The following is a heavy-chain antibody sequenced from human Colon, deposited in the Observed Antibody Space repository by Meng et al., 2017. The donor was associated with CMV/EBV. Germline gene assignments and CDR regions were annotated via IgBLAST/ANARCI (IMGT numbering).Heavy chain of an antibody. CDR1: GYTFNNYY. Sequence: SVKVSCKASGYTFNNYYIHWVRQAPGQGLQWMGVINPRTDYTNYPQKFQGRVTMTRDTSTTTVYMELSSLKSDDTAVYYCARDVYDSSYYFYYGLDVWGQGTPVTVSS. D-gene: IGHD5/OR15-5a*01. CDR2: INPRTDYT. J-gene: IGHJ6*02. CDR3: ARDVYDSSYYFYYGLDV. V-gene: IGHV1-46*02.